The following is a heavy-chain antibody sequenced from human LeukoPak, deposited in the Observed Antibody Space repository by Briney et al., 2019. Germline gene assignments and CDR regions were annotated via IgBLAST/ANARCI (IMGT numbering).Heavy chain of an antibody. CDR3: AKGKQGDEGFFHPADYGDYGFDY. Sequence: GGSLRLSCAASGFTFSSYAMSWVRQAPGKGLEWVSAISGSGGSTYYADSVKGRFTISRDNSKNTLYLQMNSLRAEDTAVYYCAKGKQGDEGFFHPADYGDYGFDYWGQGTLVTVSS. V-gene: IGHV3-23*01. J-gene: IGHJ4*02. D-gene: IGHD4-17*01. CDR2: ISGSGGST. CDR1: GFTFSSYA.